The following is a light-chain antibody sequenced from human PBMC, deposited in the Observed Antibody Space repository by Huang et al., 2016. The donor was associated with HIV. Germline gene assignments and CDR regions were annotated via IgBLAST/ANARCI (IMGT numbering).Light chain of an antibody. V-gene: IGKV3-15*01. J-gene: IGKJ4*01. CDR1: HSVSSK. Sequence: EIVMTQSPATLSVSPGDRVTLSCRASHSVSSKLAWYQQKPGQAPKLVIYGATTRATGIPARFSGSGSGTEFTLTISSLQSEDFAVYYCQQYNNWLPLTFGGGTKVEIK. CDR3: QQYNNWLPLT. CDR2: GAT.